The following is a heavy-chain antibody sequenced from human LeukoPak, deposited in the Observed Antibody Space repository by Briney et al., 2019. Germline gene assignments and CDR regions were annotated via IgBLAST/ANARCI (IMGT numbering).Heavy chain of an antibody. CDR1: GDSFSTFY. CDR2: INHNGNT. D-gene: IGHD2-8*01. CDR3: ATMSVSAMFYLHY. Sequence: PSETLSLTCAVSGDSFSTFYWSWIRQSPGKGLEWIGDINHNGNTNYNPSLKSRVTISVGTSRNLFSLRLTSVTAADTAVYHCATMSVSAMFYLHYWGQGALVTVSS. J-gene: IGHJ4*02. V-gene: IGHV4-34*01.